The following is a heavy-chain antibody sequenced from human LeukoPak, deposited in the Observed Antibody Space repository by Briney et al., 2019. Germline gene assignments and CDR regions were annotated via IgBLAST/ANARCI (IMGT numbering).Heavy chain of an antibody. CDR3: ARVMGRLVRTWYFDL. Sequence: GGSLRLSCAASGFTVSSNYMTWVRQAPGKGLEWVSVIYDGGSTYYADSVKGRFTISRDSSKNTLYLQMSSLRAEDTAVYYCARVMGRLVRTWYFDLWGRGTLVTVSS. CDR2: IYDGGST. CDR1: GFTVSSNY. V-gene: IGHV3-66*01. J-gene: IGHJ2*01. D-gene: IGHD3-9*01.